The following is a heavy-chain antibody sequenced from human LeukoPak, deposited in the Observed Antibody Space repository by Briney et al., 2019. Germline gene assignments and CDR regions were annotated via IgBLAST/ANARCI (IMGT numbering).Heavy chain of an antibody. V-gene: IGHV4-61*09. J-gene: IGHJ5*02. CDR2: IYTGGDT. Sequence: PSETQSLSCSVSGDSISSGPYYWSWIRQPAGKALEWIGYIYTGGDTKYSPSLRSRVTISIDKSKNEFSLRLTSVTAADTAVYFCARDADCNGGICFGTSWFDPWGQENQVTVSP. D-gene: IGHD2-21*01. CDR1: GDSISSGPYY. CDR3: ARDADCNGGICFGTSWFDP.